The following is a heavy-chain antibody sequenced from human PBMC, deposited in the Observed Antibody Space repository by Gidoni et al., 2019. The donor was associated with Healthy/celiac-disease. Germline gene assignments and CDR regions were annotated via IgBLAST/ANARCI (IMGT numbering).Heavy chain of an antibody. V-gene: IGHV3-74*01. CDR3: ARGVGYAPLGY. Sequence: EVQLVESGGGLVQSGGSLRLSCAASGFSFSSYWMHWVRQAPGKGLVWVSLINSDGSITSYADSVKGRFTISRDNAKNTLYLQMNSLRAEDTAVYYCARGVGYAPLGYWGQGTLVTVSS. D-gene: IGHD5-12*01. CDR2: INSDGSIT. J-gene: IGHJ4*02. CDR1: GFSFSSYW.